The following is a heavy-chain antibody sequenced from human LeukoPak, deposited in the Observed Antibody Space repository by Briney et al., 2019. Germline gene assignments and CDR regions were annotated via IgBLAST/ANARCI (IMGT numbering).Heavy chain of an antibody. CDR1: GFTFSSYW. D-gene: IGHD5-24*01. Sequence: PGGSLRLSCAASGFTFSSYWMLWVRQAPGKGLVWVSRINSDGSSTSYADSVKGRFTISRDNAKNTLYLQMNSLRAEDTAVYYCARGTGYSVFDYWGQGTLVTVSS. V-gene: IGHV3-74*01. J-gene: IGHJ4*02. CDR3: ARGTGYSVFDY. CDR2: INSDGSST.